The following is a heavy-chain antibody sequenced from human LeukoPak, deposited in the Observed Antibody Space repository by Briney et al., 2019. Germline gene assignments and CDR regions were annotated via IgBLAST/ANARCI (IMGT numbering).Heavy chain of an antibody. CDR2: ISPSGGST. CDR1: GYTFTSNY. D-gene: IGHD1-26*01. V-gene: IGHV1-46*01. CDR3: ASRPLVGGTPHVAYFDY. Sequence: ASVKVSCKAFGYTFTSNYMHWVRQAPGQGPEWMGVISPSGGSTTYAQKFQGRVTLTRDMSTSTDYLELSSLRSEDTAVYYCASRPLVGGTPHVAYFDYWGQGTLVTVSS. J-gene: IGHJ4*02.